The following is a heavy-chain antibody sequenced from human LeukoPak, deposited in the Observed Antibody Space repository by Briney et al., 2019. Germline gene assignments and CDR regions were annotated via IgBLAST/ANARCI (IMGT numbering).Heavy chain of an antibody. Sequence: SETLSLTCTVSGGSISSYYWSWIRQPPGKGLEWIGYIYYSGSTNYNPSLKSRVTISVDTSKNQFSLKLSSVTAADTAVYYCARHGSSSWLWDWGQGTLVTVSS. D-gene: IGHD6-13*01. CDR2: IYYSGST. J-gene: IGHJ4*02. V-gene: IGHV4-59*08. CDR3: ARHGSSSWLWD. CDR1: GGSISSYY.